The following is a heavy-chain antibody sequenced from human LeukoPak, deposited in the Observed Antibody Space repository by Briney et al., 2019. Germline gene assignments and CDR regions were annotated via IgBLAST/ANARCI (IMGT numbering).Heavy chain of an antibody. CDR3: AKGGRGQYYGIDG. CDR1: AFTFSSFA. CDR2: ISGGGDRT. D-gene: IGHD4-11*01. Sequence: GGSLRLSCAASAFTFSSFAMTWVRQAPGKGLEWVSAISGGGDRTYYADSVKGRFTISRDNSKNTLYLQMNSLRGEDTAVYFCAKGGRGQYYGIDGWGQGTTVSVSS. J-gene: IGHJ6*02. V-gene: IGHV3-23*01.